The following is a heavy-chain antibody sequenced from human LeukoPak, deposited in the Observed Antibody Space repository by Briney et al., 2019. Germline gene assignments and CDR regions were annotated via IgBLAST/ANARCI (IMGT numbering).Heavy chain of an antibody. CDR2: IKQDGSEK. V-gene: IGHV3-7*01. CDR1: GFTFSSYW. CDR3: ARVTRGIVVATFDH. D-gene: IGHD3-22*01. Sequence: GGSLRLSCAASGFTFSSYWMSWVRQAPGKGLEWVANIKQDGSEKYYVDSVKGRFTISRDNAKNSLYLQMNSLRAEDTAVYYCARVTRGIVVATFDHWGQGTLVTVSS. J-gene: IGHJ4*02.